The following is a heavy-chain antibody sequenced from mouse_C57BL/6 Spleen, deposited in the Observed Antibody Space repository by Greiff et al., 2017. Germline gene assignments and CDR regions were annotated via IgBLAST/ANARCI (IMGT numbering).Heavy chain of an antibody. D-gene: IGHD2-3*01. J-gene: IGHJ4*01. CDR3: VSDGYYAMDY. CDR2: IRSKSNNYAT. Sequence: EVKLMESGGGLVQPKGSLKLSCAASGFSFYTYAMNWVRQAPGKGLEWVARIRSKSNNYATYYADSVKDRFTSSRDDSESMLYLQMNNLKTEDTAMYYCVSDGYYAMDYWGQGTSVTVSS. CDR1: GFSFYTYA. V-gene: IGHV10-1*01.